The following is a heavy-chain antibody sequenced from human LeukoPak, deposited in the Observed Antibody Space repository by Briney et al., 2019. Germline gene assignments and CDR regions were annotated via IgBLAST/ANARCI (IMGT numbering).Heavy chain of an antibody. J-gene: IGHJ5*02. Sequence: GSLRLSCAASEFAFSSYSMSWVRQAPGKGLQWVSSISSSGDFISYADSLKGRFTISRDNARNSLYLQMNSLRAEDTAMYYCARSLKWYCSGGSCYSAPSTSDFNWFDPWGQGTLVTVSS. CDR2: ISSSGDFI. CDR1: EFAFSSYS. D-gene: IGHD2-15*01. V-gene: IGHV3-21*01. CDR3: ARSLKWYCSGGSCYSAPSTSDFNWFDP.